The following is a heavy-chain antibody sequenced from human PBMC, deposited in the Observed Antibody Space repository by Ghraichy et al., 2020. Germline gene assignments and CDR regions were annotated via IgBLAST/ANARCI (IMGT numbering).Heavy chain of an antibody. J-gene: IGHJ6*02. D-gene: IGHD3-22*01. CDR3: ARETIDYDSSGYYYYYYYGMDV. CDR2: ISAYNGNT. V-gene: IGHV1-18*01. CDR1: GYTFTSYG. Sequence: ASVKVSCKASGYTFTSYGISWVRQAPGQGLEWMGWISAYNGNTNYAQKLQGRVTMTTDTSTSTAYMELRSLRSDDTAVYYCARETIDYDSSGYYYYYYYGMDVWGQGTTVTVSS.